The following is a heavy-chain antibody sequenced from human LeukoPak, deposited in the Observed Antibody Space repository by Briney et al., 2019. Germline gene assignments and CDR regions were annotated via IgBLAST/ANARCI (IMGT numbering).Heavy chain of an antibody. CDR2: VNQDGTEK. D-gene: IGHD3-22*01. J-gene: IGHJ3*02. V-gene: IGHV3-7*01. Sequence: GGSLRLSCAASGFTFSSYWMSWVRQATGKGLEWVANVNQDGTEKYYVDSVRGRFTISRDNARKSLYLQMNSLRAEDTAVHYCARDAMIVDDASDIWGQGTMVTLSS. CDR1: GFTFSSYW. CDR3: ARDAMIVDDASDI.